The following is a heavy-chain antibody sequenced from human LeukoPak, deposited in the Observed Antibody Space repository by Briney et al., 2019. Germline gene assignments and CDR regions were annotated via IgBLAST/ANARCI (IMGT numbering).Heavy chain of an antibody. CDR1: GFTVSDNY. CDR3: ARVGIAAAGT. CDR2: IRYDGSNK. V-gene: IGHV3-30*02. J-gene: IGHJ4*02. Sequence: GGSLRLSCAAFGFTVSDNYMTWVRQAPGKGLEWVAFIRYDGSNKYYADSVKGRFTISRDNAKNSLYLQMNSLRAEDTAVYYCARVGIAAAGTWGQGTLVTVSS. D-gene: IGHD6-13*01.